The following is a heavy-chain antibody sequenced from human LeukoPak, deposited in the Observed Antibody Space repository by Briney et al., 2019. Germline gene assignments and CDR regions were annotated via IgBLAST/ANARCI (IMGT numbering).Heavy chain of an antibody. D-gene: IGHD5-12*01. Sequence: PGGSLRLSCAASGFTFSSYGMHWVRQAPGKGLEWVAVIWYDGSNKYYADSVKGRFTISRDNSKNTLYLQMNSLRAEDTAVYYCAKDIVATSKGRGYYYGMDVWGQGTTVTVSS. J-gene: IGHJ6*02. V-gene: IGHV3-33*06. CDR3: AKDIVATSKGRGYYYGMDV. CDR1: GFTFSSYG. CDR2: IWYDGSNK.